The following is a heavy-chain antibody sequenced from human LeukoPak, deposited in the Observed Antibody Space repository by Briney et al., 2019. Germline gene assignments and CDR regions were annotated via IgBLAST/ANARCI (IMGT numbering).Heavy chain of an antibody. CDR2: ISSSSSYI. CDR3: GATGTTGYYYYYGMDV. V-gene: IGHV3-21*01. Sequence: SGGSLRLSCAASGFTFSSYSMNWVRQAPGKGLEWVSSISSSSSYIYYADSVKGRFTISRDSAKNSLYLQMNSLRAEDTAVYYCGATGTTGYYYYYGMDVWGKGTTVTVSS. D-gene: IGHD1-1*01. J-gene: IGHJ6*04. CDR1: GFTFSSYS.